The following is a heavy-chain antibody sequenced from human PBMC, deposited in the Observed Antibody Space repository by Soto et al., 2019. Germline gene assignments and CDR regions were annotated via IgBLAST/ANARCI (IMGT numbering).Heavy chain of an antibody. V-gene: IGHV1-18*04. Sequence: ASVKVSCKASGYTFTGYYMHWVRQAPGQGLEWMGWISAYNGNTNYAQKLQGRVTMTTDTSTSTAYMELSSLRSEDTAVYYCARGGYSYGVAFDIWGQGTMVTVSS. J-gene: IGHJ3*02. D-gene: IGHD5-18*01. CDR1: GYTFTGYY. CDR2: ISAYNGNT. CDR3: ARGGYSYGVAFDI.